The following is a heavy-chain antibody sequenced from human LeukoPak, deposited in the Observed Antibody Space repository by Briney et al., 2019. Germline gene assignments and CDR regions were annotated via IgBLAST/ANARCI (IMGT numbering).Heavy chain of an antibody. Sequence: ASVKVSCKASGYTFTSYGISWVRQAPGQGLEWMGGIIPIFGTANYAQKFQGRVTITADESTSTAYMELSSLRSEDTAVYYCARGAYYGSGITYGMDVWGKGTTVTVSS. J-gene: IGHJ6*04. CDR2: IIPIFGTA. CDR3: ARGAYYGSGITYGMDV. D-gene: IGHD3-10*01. V-gene: IGHV1-69*13. CDR1: GYTFTSYG.